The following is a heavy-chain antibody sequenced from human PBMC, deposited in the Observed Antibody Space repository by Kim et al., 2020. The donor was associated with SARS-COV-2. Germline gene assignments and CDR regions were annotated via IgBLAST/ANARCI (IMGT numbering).Heavy chain of an antibody. CDR2: IYSGGST. CDR1: GFTVSSNY. D-gene: IGHD1-1*01. CDR3: SRGLTTSADY. J-gene: IGHJ4*02. Sequence: GGSLRLSCAASGFTVSSNYMSWVRQAPGKGLEWVSVIYSGGSTYHADSVKGRFTISRDNSENTLYLHMNSLRAEDTAVYYCSRGLTTSADYWGQGTLVTV. V-gene: IGHV3-53*01.